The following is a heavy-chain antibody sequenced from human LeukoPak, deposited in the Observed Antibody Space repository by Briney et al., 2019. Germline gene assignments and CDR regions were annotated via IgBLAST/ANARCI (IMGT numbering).Heavy chain of an antibody. CDR2: TRSETDGGTT. CDR1: GFTFTNAW. D-gene: IGHD1/OR15-1a*01. V-gene: IGHV3-15*01. J-gene: IGHJ4*02. CDR3: STYNFNNGWY. Sequence: GGSLRLSCAASGFTFTNAWMHWVRQAPGKGLEWVGRTRSETDGGTTDYAAPVKGRFTISRDDSQNTLYLQMNSLKTEDTAVYYCSTYNFNNGWYWGQGTLVTVSS.